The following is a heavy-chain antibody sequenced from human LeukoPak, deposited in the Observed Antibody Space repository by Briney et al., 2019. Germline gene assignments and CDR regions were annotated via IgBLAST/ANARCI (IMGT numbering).Heavy chain of an antibody. CDR3: ARGGSYFGY. CDR1: GDSISGYY. CDR2: IYYSGST. V-gene: IGHV4-59*01. Sequence: PSETLSLTCTVSGDSISGYYWSWVRQPPGKGLEWIGNIYYSGSTNYNPSLKSRVSISLDMSKNQFSLKLNSVTAADTAVYHCARGGSYFGYWGQGTLVTVSS. D-gene: IGHD1-26*01. J-gene: IGHJ4*02.